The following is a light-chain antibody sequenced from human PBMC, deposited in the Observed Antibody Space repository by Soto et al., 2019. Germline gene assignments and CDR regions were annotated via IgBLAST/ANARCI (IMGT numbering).Light chain of an antibody. Sequence: QSALTQPASVSGSPGQSITISCTGTSSDVGGYNYVSWYQQHPGKAPKLMIYDVSNRPSGVSNRFSGSKSGNTASLTISGLQAEDEADYYRSSYTSSSPHVVFGGGTKVTVL. CDR3: SSYTSSSPHVV. CDR2: DVS. V-gene: IGLV2-14*01. CDR1: SSDVGGYNY. J-gene: IGLJ2*01.